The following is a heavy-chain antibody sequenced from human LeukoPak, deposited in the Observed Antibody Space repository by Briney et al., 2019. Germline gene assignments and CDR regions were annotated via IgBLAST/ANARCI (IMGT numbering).Heavy chain of an antibody. J-gene: IGHJ4*02. D-gene: IGHD3-10*01. V-gene: IGHV4-38-2*02. Sequence: PSETLSLTCAVSGYPISSGYYWGWIRQPPGKGLEWIGSIYHSGSTYYNPSLKSRVTISVDTSKNQFSLKLSSVTAADTAVYYCARDSMVRKIDYWGQGTLVTVSS. CDR2: IYHSGST. CDR1: GYPISSGYY. CDR3: ARDSMVRKIDY.